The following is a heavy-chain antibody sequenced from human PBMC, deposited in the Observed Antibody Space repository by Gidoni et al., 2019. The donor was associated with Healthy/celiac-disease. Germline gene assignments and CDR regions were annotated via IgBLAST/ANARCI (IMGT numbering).Heavy chain of an antibody. CDR3: AKDWPDLELRQGDVGYYYGMDV. V-gene: IGHV3-23*01. CDR2: ISGSGGST. Sequence: EVQLLESGGGLVQPGGSLRLSCAASGFTFSSYAMSWVRQAPGTGLEWVSAISGSGGSTYYADSVKGRFTISRDNSKNTLYLQMNSLRAEDTAVYYCAKDWPDLELRQGDVGYYYGMDVWGQGTTVTVSS. D-gene: IGHD1-7*01. CDR1: GFTFSSYA. J-gene: IGHJ6*02.